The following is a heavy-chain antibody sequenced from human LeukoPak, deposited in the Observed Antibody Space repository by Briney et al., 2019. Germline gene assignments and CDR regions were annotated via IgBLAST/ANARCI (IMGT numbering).Heavy chain of an antibody. CDR2: IIPIFGTA. V-gene: IGHV1-69*13. Sequence: ASVKVSCKASGGTFSSYAISWVRQAPGQGLEWMGGIIPIFGTANYAQKFQGRVTITADESTSTAYMELSSLRSEDTAVYYCARVIYYDRGKALFWFDYWGQGALVTVSS. D-gene: IGHD3-22*01. J-gene: IGHJ4*02. CDR1: GGTFSSYA. CDR3: ARVIYYDRGKALFWFDY.